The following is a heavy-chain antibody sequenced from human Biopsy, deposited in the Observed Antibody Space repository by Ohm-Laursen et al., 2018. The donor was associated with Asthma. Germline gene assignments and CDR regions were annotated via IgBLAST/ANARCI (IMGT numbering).Heavy chain of an antibody. J-gene: IGHJ4*02. D-gene: IGHD7-27*01. V-gene: IGHV4-31*03. CDR3: ARWGSFGFDY. Sequence: TLSLTCPVSGGSISSGGYYWSWIRQHPGKGLEWIGCIYYSGSTYYNPSLKSRVTISVDTSKNQFSLNLSSVTAADTAVYYCARWGSFGFDYWGQGTLVTVSS. CDR2: IYYSGST. CDR1: GGSISSGGYY.